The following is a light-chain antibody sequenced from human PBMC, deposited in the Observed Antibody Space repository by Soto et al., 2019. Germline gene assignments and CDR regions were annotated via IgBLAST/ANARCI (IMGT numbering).Light chain of an antibody. CDR1: QSISSW. V-gene: IGKV1-5*03. CDR3: QQYNTYSWT. CDR2: KAS. J-gene: IGKJ1*01. Sequence: DIQMTQSPSTLSASVGDRVTITCRASQSISSWLAWYQQKPGKAPKLLIYKASSLESGVPSRFSRSGSGTEFTLTISSLRPDDFATYYCQQYNTYSWTFGQGTKVEIK.